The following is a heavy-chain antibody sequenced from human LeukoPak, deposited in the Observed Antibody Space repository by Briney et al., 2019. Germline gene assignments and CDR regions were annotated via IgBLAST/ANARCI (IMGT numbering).Heavy chain of an antibody. D-gene: IGHD3-16*02. CDR3: AKALAGSGELSDY. V-gene: IGHV3-30*18. Sequence: GGSLRLSCAACGFTFRSYGMHWVRQAPGKGLEWVAVISYDGSNKYYADSVKGRFTISRDNSKNTLYLQMNSLRAEDTAVYYCAKALAGSGELSDYWGQGTLVTVSS. CDR1: GFTFRSYG. J-gene: IGHJ4*02. CDR2: ISYDGSNK.